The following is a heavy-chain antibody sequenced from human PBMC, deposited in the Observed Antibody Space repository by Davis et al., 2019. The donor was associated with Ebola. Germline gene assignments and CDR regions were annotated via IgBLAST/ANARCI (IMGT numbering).Heavy chain of an antibody. D-gene: IGHD3-22*01. V-gene: IGHV1-2*04. CDR2: INPNTGAT. J-gene: IGHJ4*02. CDR3: ASGYYLFDY. CDR1: GYSFTGYY. Sequence: ASVKVSCKASGYSFTGYYMVWVRQAPGQGLEWMGWINPNTGATNYAQKFQGWVTMTRDTSISTAYMELSRLRSDDTAVYYCASGYYLFDYWGQGTLVTVSS.